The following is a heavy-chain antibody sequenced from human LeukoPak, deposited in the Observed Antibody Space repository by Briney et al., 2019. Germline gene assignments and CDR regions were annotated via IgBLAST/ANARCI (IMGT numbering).Heavy chain of an antibody. D-gene: IGHD2-2*02. CDR2: INPNSGGT. CDR3: ARVNVEYCSSTSSYRWFDP. V-gene: IGHV1-2*02. Sequence: ASVKVSCKASGYTFTGYYMHWVRQAPGQGLEWMGWINPNSGGTNYAQKFQGRVTMTRDTSISTAYMELSRLRSDDTAVYYCARVNVEYCSSTSSYRWFDPWGQGTLVTVSS. J-gene: IGHJ5*02. CDR1: GYTFTGYY.